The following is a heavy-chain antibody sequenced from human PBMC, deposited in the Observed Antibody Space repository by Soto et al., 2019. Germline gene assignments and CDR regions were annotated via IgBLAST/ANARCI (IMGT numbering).Heavy chain of an antibody. D-gene: IGHD5-12*01. J-gene: IGHJ5*02. Sequence: EVQLVESGGGLVQPGGSLRLSCAASGFTFSTYWMHWIRQVPGKGLEWVSRINSDASHTYYADSVKGRFTISRDNAKNTLHLEMNSLRAEDTAVYYCARHHGPTTSENWFDPWGQGTLVTVSS. V-gene: IGHV3-74*01. CDR1: GFTFSTYW. CDR2: INSDASHT. CDR3: ARHHGPTTSENWFDP.